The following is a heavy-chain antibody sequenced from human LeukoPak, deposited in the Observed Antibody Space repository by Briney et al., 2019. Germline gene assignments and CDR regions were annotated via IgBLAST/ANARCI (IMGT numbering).Heavy chain of an antibody. CDR1: GFTFDDYG. CDR2: ISSSSSYI. J-gene: IGHJ4*02. Sequence: KTGGSLRLSCAASGFTFDDYGMSWVRQAPGKGLEWVSSISSSSSYIYYADSVKGRFTISRDNAKNSLYLQMNSLRAEDTAVYYCARDSDWNDEDWGQGTLVTVSS. D-gene: IGHD1-1*01. CDR3: ARDSDWNDED. V-gene: IGHV3-21*01.